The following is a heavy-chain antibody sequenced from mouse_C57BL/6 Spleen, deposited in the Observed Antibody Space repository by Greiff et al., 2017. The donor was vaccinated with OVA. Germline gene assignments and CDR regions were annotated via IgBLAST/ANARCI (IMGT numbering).Heavy chain of an antibody. Sequence: EVHLVESGGGLVKPGGSLKLSCAASGFTFSDYGMHWVRQAPEKGLEWVAYISSGSSTIYYADPVKGRFTISRDNAKNTLFLQMTSLRSEDTAMYYCERNEDLTGGDYLDYWGQGTTLTVSS. CDR3: ERNEDLTGGDYLDY. V-gene: IGHV5-17*01. D-gene: IGHD4-1*01. CDR1: GFTFSDYG. CDR2: ISSGSSTI. J-gene: IGHJ2*01.